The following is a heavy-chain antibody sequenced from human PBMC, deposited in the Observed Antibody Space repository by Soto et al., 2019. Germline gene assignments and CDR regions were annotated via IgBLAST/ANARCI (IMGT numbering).Heavy chain of an antibody. Sequence: QVQLQESGPGLVKPSETLSLTCTVSGGSISSYYWSWIRQPPGKGLEWIGFIFYSGSTSYNPSLNTGVTRSLDTSENQFSLKLNAVTAADTAVYYCASMIGDPVLNFDSWGQGTLVAVSS. CDR2: IFYSGST. J-gene: IGHJ5*01. D-gene: IGHD3-10*02. CDR1: GGSISSYY. V-gene: IGHV4-59*01. CDR3: ASMIGDPVLNFDS.